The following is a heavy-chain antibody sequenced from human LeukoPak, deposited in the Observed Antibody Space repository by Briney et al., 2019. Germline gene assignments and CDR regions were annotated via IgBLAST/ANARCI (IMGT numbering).Heavy chain of an antibody. J-gene: IGHJ4*02. D-gene: IGHD6-13*01. CDR1: GFTVSSNY. Sequence: PGGSLRLSSAASGFTVSSNYMSWVRQAPGKGLEWVSVIYSGGSTYYADSVKGRFTISRHNSKNTLYLQMNSLRAEDTAVYYCAGGYSSSWVDYWGQGTLVTVSS. CDR3: AGGYSSSWVDY. V-gene: IGHV3-53*04. CDR2: IYSGGST.